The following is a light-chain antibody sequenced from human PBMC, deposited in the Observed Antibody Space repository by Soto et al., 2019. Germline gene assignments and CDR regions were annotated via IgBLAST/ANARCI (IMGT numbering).Light chain of an antibody. CDR3: QQYGSSPPYT. CDR2: GAS. Sequence: EIVLTQSPGTLSLSPGERATLSCRASQSVSRNYLAWYQQKPGQPPRLLIYGASSRSTGIPDKFSGSGSGTDFTLTISRLDPEDFAVYYCQQYGSSPPYTFGQGTKLEIK. V-gene: IGKV3-20*01. J-gene: IGKJ2*01. CDR1: QSVSRNY.